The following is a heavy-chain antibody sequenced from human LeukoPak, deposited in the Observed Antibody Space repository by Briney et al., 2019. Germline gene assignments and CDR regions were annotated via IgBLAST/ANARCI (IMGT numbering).Heavy chain of an antibody. CDR2: IYYSGST. CDR1: GGSISSGGYY. V-gene: IGHV4-31*03. CDR3: ARGGGYNLEVMDY. D-gene: IGHD5-24*01. Sequence: SQTLSLTCTVSGGSISSGGYYWSWIRQHPGKGLEWIGYIYYSGSTYYNPSLKSRATISVDTSKNQFSLKLSSVTAADTAVYYCARGGGYNLEVMDYWGQGTLVTVSS. J-gene: IGHJ4*02.